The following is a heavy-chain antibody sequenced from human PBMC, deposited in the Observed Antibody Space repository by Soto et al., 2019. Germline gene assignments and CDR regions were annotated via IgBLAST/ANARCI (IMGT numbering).Heavy chain of an antibody. CDR1: GFTFSSYG. Sequence: GGSLRLSCAASGFTFSSYGMHWVRQAPGKGLEWVAVISYDGSNKYYADSVKGRFTISRDNSKNTLYLQMNSLRAEDTAVYYCAKDISRAAGLVDYWGQGTLVTVSS. CDR2: ISYDGSNK. V-gene: IGHV3-30*18. J-gene: IGHJ4*02. D-gene: IGHD4-17*01. CDR3: AKDISRAAGLVDY.